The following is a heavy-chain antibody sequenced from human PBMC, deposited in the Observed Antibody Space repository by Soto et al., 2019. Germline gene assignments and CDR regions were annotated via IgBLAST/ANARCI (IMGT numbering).Heavy chain of an antibody. CDR1: GYSFTSYW. D-gene: IGHD2-15*01. Sequence: GESLKISCKGSGYSFTSYWIGWVRQMPGKGLEWMGIIYPGDSDTRYSPSFQGQVTISADKSISTAYLQWSSLKASDTAMYYCARLPNYCSGGSCYHDAFDIWGQGTTVTVSS. CDR2: IYPGDSDT. J-gene: IGHJ3*02. CDR3: ARLPNYCSGGSCYHDAFDI. V-gene: IGHV5-51*01.